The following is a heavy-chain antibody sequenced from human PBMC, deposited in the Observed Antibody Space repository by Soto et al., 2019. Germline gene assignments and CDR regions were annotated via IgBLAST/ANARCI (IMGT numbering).Heavy chain of an antibody. Sequence: EVQLVESGGGLVQPGRSLRLSCAASGFSFDDYAMHWVRQAPGRGLEWVSGITWSSGYIGYADSVKGRFTISKDNAKNSLYLKMNSLRPEDTAGYYCAKGTYDSSGYYTAPDYWGQGTLVTVSS. D-gene: IGHD3-22*01. CDR3: AKGTYDSSGYYTAPDY. J-gene: IGHJ4*02. V-gene: IGHV3-9*01. CDR1: GFSFDDYA. CDR2: ITWSSGYI.